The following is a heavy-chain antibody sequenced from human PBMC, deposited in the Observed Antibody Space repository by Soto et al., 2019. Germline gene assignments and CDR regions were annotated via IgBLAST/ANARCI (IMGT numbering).Heavy chain of an antibody. V-gene: IGHV1-2*04. D-gene: IGHD2-15*01. Sequence: ASVRVSCKASGYTFTGYYMHWVRQAPGQGLEWMGWINPNSGGTNYAQKFQGWVTMTRDTSISTAYMELSRLRSDDTAVYYCPSDRVYCSGGSCHPYYTGFDPWGQGTLVTVSS. CDR3: PSDRVYCSGGSCHPYYTGFDP. CDR1: GYTFTGYY. CDR2: INPNSGGT. J-gene: IGHJ5*02.